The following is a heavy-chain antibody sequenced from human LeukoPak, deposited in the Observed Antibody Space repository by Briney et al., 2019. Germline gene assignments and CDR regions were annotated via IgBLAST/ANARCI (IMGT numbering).Heavy chain of an antibody. Sequence: ASVKVSCKASGYTFTSYYMHWVRQAPGQGLEWMGIINPSGGSTSYAQEFQGRVTMTRDTSTSTVYMELSSLKSEDTAVYYCARKEGVYFDYWGQGTLVTVSS. J-gene: IGHJ4*02. CDR2: INPSGGST. CDR3: ARKEGVYFDY. CDR1: GYTFTSYY. V-gene: IGHV1-46*03.